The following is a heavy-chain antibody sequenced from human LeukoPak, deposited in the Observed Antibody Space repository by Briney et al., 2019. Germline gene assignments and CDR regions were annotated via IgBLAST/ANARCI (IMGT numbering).Heavy chain of an antibody. CDR3: AKDKAAAGQGDYYYMDV. J-gene: IGHJ6*03. CDR2: ISGSGGST. CDR1: GFTFSSYA. Sequence: GGSLRLSCAASGFTFSSYAMSWARQAPGKGLEWVSAISGSGGSTYYADSVKGRFTISRDNSKNTLYLQMNSLRAEDTAVYYCAKDKAAAGQGDYYYMDVWGKGTTVTVSS. V-gene: IGHV3-23*01. D-gene: IGHD6-13*01.